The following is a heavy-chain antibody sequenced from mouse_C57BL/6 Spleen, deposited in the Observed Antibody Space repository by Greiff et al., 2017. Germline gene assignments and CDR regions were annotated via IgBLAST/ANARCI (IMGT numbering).Heavy chain of an antibody. CDR1: GYTFTSYG. V-gene: IGHV1-81*01. Sequence: QVQLKESGAELARPGASVKLSCKASGYTFTSYGISWVKQRTGQGLEWIGEIYPRSGNTYYHEKFKGKATLTADKSSSTAYMELRSLTSEDSAVYFCARSLPIITTVVATEDYWGQGTTLTVSS. CDR2: IYPRSGNT. CDR3: ARSLPIITTVVATEDY. J-gene: IGHJ2*01. D-gene: IGHD1-1*01.